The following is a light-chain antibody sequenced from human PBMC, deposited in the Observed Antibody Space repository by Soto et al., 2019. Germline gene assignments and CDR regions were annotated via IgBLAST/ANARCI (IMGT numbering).Light chain of an antibody. V-gene: IGLV2-18*02. J-gene: IGLJ1*01. CDR1: SSDVGSYNR. CDR3: NSFTTSRTYV. CDR2: DVT. Sequence: QSALTHPPSVSGSPGQSVAISGTGTSSDVGSYNRVAWYQQPPGTAPKLIIYDVTNRPSGVPDRFSGSKSGNTASLTISGLQAEDGADYYCNSFTTSRTYVFGTWNKLTVL.